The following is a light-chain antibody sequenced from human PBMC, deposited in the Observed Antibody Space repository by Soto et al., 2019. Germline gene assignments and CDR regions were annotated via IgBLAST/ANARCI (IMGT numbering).Light chain of an antibody. J-gene: IGKJ1*01. V-gene: IGKV3-20*01. CDR1: QSISTTY. Sequence: EIVVTQSPGTLSLSPGERATLSCRASQSISTTYLAWYQQRPGQAPRLLIYGTSSRATGIPDRFSGSGSATDFTLTISSLQPDDFATYYCQHYNSYSEAFGQGTKV. CDR3: QHYNSYSEA. CDR2: GTS.